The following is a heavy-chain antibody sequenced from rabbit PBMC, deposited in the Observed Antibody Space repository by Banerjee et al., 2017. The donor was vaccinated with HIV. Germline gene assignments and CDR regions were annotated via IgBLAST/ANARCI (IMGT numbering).Heavy chain of an antibody. CDR3: ARGSDCTYGYTDCAFRL. CDR1: GFSFTFNYY. J-gene: IGHJ6*01. V-gene: IGHV1S43*01. D-gene: IGHD6-1*01. Sequence: QEQLVESGGGLVQPEGSLTLTCKASGFSFTFNYYMCWVRQAPGKGLEWIACIDVGSGNTYYASWVNGRFTISRSTSLNTVTLKMTSLTAADTATHFCARGSDCTYGYTDCAFRLWGPGTLVTVS. CDR2: IDVGSGNT.